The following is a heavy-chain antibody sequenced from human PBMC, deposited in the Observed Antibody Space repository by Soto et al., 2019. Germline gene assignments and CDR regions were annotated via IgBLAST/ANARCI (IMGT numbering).Heavy chain of an antibody. J-gene: IGHJ4*02. D-gene: IGHD5-18*01. Sequence: LRLSCAASGFTFSNAWMSWVRQAPGKGLEWVGRIKSKTDGGTTDYAAPVKGRFTISRDDSKNTLYLQMNSLKTEDTAVYYCTTLTVDTAMVTPDYWGQGTLVTVSS. CDR1: GFTFSNAW. CDR3: TTLTVDTAMVTPDY. CDR2: IKSKTDGGTT. V-gene: IGHV3-15*01.